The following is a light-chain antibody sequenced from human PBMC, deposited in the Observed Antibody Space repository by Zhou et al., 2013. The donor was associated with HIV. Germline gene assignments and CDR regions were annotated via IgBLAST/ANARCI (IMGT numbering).Light chain of an antibody. J-gene: IGKJ2*01. CDR1: QSLNGD. Sequence: EIVLTQSPGTLSLSPEERATLSCRASQSLNGDLAWYQQKPGRAPRLLIYRGFTRAADVPTRFSGSGSGTEFTLTISKMQSEDFAVYYCQQYNNWPYTFGQGTTLEIK. CDR2: RGF. CDR3: QQYNNWPYT. V-gene: IGKV3-15*01.